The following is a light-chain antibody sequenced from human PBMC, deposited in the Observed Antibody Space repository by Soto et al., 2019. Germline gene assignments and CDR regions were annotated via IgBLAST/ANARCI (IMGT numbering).Light chain of an antibody. CDR3: QKYTDWPPWT. CDR1: QGVSSR. CDR2: DVS. Sequence: EIVMTQSPATLAVSPGERATLSCRASQGVSSRLAWYQQKPGQAPRLLIYDVSTRASDTPARFSGSGSGTEFNLTIRSLQSEDFAIYYCQKYTDWPPWTFGQGTKVEIK. J-gene: IGKJ1*01. V-gene: IGKV3-15*01.